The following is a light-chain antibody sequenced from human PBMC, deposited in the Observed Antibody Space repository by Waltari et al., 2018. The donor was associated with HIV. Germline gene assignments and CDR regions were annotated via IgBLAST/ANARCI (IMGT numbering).Light chain of an antibody. Sequence: QSSLTQPRSMSGSPGQSVTISCTGTSTDVGRYNYVPWYHQHPGKAPKLIIYDVTKRPSGVPDRFSGSKSGITASLTISGLQSEDEADYHCCSFAGSSTFAVFGGGTKLTVL. CDR2: DVT. CDR1: STDVGRYNY. V-gene: IGLV2-11*01. J-gene: IGLJ2*01. CDR3: CSFAGSSTFAV.